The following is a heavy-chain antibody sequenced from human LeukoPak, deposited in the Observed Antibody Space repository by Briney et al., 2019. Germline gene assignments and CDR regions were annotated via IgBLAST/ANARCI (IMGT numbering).Heavy chain of an antibody. CDR1: GFTFSSYW. D-gene: IGHD2-21*01. V-gene: IGHV3-7*01. Sequence: TGGSLRLSCAASGFTFSSYWMSWVRQAPGKGLEWVANIKKDGSEKYYVDSVKGRFTISRDNAKTSLYLQMNSLRAEDTAVYYCARQSGGERRFDIWGQGTMVTVSS. CDR2: IKKDGSEK. CDR3: ARQSGGERRFDI. J-gene: IGHJ3*02.